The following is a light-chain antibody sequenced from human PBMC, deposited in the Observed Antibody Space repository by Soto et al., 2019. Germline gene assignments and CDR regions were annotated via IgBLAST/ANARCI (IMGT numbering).Light chain of an antibody. Sequence: EIVMSQPAANLTVSTGERATLSCRASQSVSSNLAWYQQKPGQAPRLLIYGASTRATGIPARFSGSGSGTDITLTISSLESEDFAVYYCQHRSNWPHTFGGGTKVDIK. CDR1: QSVSSN. CDR3: QHRSNWPHT. V-gene: IGKV3-15*01. CDR2: GAS. J-gene: IGKJ4*01.